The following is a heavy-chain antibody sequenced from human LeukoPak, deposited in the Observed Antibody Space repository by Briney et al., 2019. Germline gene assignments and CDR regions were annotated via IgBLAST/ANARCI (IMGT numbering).Heavy chain of an antibody. Sequence: PGGSLRLSCAASGFTFSSYSMNWVRQAPGKGLEWVSSISSSSSYIYYADSVKGRFTISRDNAKNSLYLQMNSLRAEDTAVYYCARCGYDSRLWYYYYMDVWGKGTTVTVSS. CDR2: ISSSSSYI. CDR1: GFTFSSYS. D-gene: IGHD3-22*01. J-gene: IGHJ6*03. CDR3: ARCGYDSRLWYYYYMDV. V-gene: IGHV3-21*01.